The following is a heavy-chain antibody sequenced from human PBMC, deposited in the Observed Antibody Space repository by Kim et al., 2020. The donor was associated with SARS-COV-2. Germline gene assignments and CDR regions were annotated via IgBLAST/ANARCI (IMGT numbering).Heavy chain of an antibody. CDR2: IYYSGSP. CDR3: ARGGVPAGPSYVWGSYRSGFDAFDI. CDR1: GGSISSGGYY. D-gene: IGHD3-16*02. V-gene: IGHV4-31*03. Sequence: SETLSLTCTVSGGSISSGGYYWSWIRQHPGKGLEWIGYIYYSGSPYYNPSLKRRVTISVDTSKNQFSLKLSSVTAADTAVYYCARGGVPAGPSYVWGSYRSGFDAFDIWGQGTMVTVSS. J-gene: IGHJ3*02.